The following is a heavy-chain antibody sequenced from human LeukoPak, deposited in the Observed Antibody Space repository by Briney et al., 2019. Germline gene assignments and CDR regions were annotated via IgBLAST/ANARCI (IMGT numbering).Heavy chain of an antibody. D-gene: IGHD3-3*01. Sequence: SETLSLTCAVYGGSFSGFYWSWIRQSPGKGLEWLGEINHSGNSNYNPSLQSRVTISVDASKNQFFLNVSSVTAADMGVYYCAPTPFWRGHNYWSQGILVTVSS. V-gene: IGHV4-34*01. CDR1: GGSFSGFY. J-gene: IGHJ4*02. CDR2: INHSGNS. CDR3: APTPFWRGHNY.